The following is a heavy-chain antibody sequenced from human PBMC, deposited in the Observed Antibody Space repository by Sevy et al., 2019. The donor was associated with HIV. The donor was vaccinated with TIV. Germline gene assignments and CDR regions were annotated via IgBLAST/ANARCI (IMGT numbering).Heavy chain of an antibody. CDR2: ISYDGTNE. Sequence: GGSLRLSCAASRFTFNTNAMHWVRQAPGKGLDWVAFISYDGTNEYYADSVKGRFTISRDNSKNTLYLQMNSLRAEDTAVYYCARDGVSSGWYRGYYFDYWGQGTLVTVSS. D-gene: IGHD6-19*01. V-gene: IGHV3-30*04. J-gene: IGHJ4*02. CDR3: ARDGVSSGWYRGYYFDY. CDR1: RFTFNTNA.